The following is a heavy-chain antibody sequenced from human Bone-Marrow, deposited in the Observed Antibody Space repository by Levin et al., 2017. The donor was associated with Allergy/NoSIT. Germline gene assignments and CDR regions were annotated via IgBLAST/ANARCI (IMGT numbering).Heavy chain of an antibody. Sequence: ASVKVSCKASGYTFTNYDINWVRQATGRGLEWMGWVNTNSRNTAYAQKFQGRVTLTRDTSTNTAYMELRSLDSDDTAVYYCARGRLEDSSTSDHYFGMDVWGQGTTVTVSS. J-gene: IGHJ6*02. CDR3: ARGRLEDSSTSDHYFGMDV. CDR2: VNTNSRNT. D-gene: IGHD6-13*01. V-gene: IGHV1-8*01. CDR1: GYTFTNYD.